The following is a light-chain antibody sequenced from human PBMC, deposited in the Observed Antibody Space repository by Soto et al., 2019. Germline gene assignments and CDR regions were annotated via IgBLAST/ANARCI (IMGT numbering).Light chain of an antibody. CDR2: GAS. CDR3: QQYGSSLRT. Sequence: EIVLAQSPGTLSLSPGERATLSCRASQSVSSSYLAWYQQKPGQAPRLLIYGASSRATGIPDRFSGSGSGTDFTLTISRLELEDFAVYSCQQYGSSLRTFGQGTKV. J-gene: IGKJ1*01. V-gene: IGKV3-20*01. CDR1: QSVSSSY.